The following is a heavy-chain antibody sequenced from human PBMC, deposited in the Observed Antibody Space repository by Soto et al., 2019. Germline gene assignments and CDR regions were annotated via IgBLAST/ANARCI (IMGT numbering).Heavy chain of an antibody. CDR3: ARTEGYFDY. CDR2: SYYRSRWYN. Sequence: SQTLSLTCSISGDSFSSNSAAWNWIRQSPSRGLEWLGRSYYRSRWYNDYAVSVKSRITINPDTSKNQFSLQLKFVTPEDTAVYYCARTEGYFDYWGQGTLVTVSS. CDR1: GDSFSSNSAA. V-gene: IGHV6-1*01. J-gene: IGHJ4*02.